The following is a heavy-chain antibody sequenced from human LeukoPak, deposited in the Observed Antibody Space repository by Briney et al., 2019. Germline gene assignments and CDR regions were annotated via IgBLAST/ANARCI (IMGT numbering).Heavy chain of an antibody. CDR1: GFTFSSYA. J-gene: IGHJ6*03. CDR3: AKAAVATGYHYTYYMDV. D-gene: IGHD1-1*01. CDR2: INTDGTVT. Sequence: GGSLRLSCAASGFTFSSYAVSWVRQAPGKGLESVSRINTDGTVTTYADSVKGRFTVSRDNSKSTLYLQMNSLRPEDTGVYCCAKAAVATGYHYTYYMDVWGKGTTVTIS. V-gene: IGHV3-23*03.